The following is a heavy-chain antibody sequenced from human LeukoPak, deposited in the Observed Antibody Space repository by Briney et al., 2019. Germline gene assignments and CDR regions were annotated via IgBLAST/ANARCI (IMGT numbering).Heavy chain of an antibody. V-gene: IGHV3-20*04. D-gene: IGHD2-21*02. CDR1: GFTFDDYG. Sequence: GGSLRLSCAASGFTFDDYGMSWVRQAPGKGLEWVSGINWNGSSTGYADSVKGRFTIPRDNAKNSLYLQMNSLRAEDTALYYCARDNALAYCGGDCYGDAFDIWGQGTMVTVSS. CDR3: ARDNALAYCGGDCYGDAFDI. J-gene: IGHJ3*02. CDR2: INWNGSST.